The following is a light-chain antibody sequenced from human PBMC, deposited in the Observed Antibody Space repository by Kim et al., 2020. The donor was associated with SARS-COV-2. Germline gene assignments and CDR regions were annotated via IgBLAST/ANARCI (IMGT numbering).Light chain of an antibody. V-gene: IGLV2-11*01. Sequence: QSALTQPRSVSGSPGQSVTISCTGTISNYVSWYQQYPGKAPKFWIYDVSKRPSGVPDRFSGSKSGNTASLTISGLQPEDEADYYCCSYYGRYTFVCGTGTKVTVL. CDR2: DVS. CDR1: ISNY. J-gene: IGLJ1*01. CDR3: CSYYGRYTFV.